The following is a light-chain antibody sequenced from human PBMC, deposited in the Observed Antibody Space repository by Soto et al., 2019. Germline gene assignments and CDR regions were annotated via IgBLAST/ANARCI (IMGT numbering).Light chain of an antibody. J-gene: IGKJ4*01. V-gene: IGKV3-11*01. CDR1: QSISNF. Sequence: EIVLTQSPATLSLSPGERATLSCRASQSISNFLAWYQQKPGQAPRLLIYDASKRATDIPDRFIGSGSGTDFTLTISSLEPEDFAVYYCHQRSNWPPFTFDGGTKVEI. CDR3: HQRSNWPPFT. CDR2: DAS.